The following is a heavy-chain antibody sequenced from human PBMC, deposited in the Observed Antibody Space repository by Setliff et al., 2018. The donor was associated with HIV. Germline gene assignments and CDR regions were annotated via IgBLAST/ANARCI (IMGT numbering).Heavy chain of an antibody. CDR3: AKHFLLWSNAFHI. CDR1: GFTFSSYA. J-gene: IGHJ3*02. D-gene: IGHD2-21*01. CDR2: IYTDDSNT. V-gene: IGHV3-23*03. Sequence: GGSLRLSCAASGFTFSSYAMSWVRQVPGKGLEWVSIIYTDDSNTYSAESVKGRFTISRDNSKNTLYLQMNSLRAEDTAVYYCAKHFLLWSNAFHIWGQGTMVTVSS.